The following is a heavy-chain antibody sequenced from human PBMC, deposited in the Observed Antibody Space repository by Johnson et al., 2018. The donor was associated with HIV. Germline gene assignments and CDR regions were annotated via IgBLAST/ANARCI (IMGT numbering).Heavy chain of an antibody. CDR3: ASSVVAGLGDGFDI. D-gene: IGHD6-19*01. Sequence: VQLVESGGGLVQPGGSLRLSCAASGFTFDDYAMDWVRQAPGKGLEWVSGISWNSGSIGYADSVKGRFTISRDNAKNALYLQMKSLRAEDTALYYCASSVVAGLGDGFDIWGQGTMVTVSS. CDR2: ISWNSGSI. CDR1: GFTFDDYA. J-gene: IGHJ3*02. V-gene: IGHV3-9*01.